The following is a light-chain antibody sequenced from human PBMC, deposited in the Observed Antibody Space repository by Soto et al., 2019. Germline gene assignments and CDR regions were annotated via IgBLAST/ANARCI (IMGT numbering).Light chain of an antibody. V-gene: IGLV1-40*01. CDR2: AST. CDR3: GTWDSSLSAPNWV. J-gene: IGLJ3*02. CDR1: SSNIGAGFD. Sequence: QSVLTQPPSVSGAPGQRVTISCSGNSSNIGAGFDVHWYQQLPGAAPKLLIYASTNRPSGVPDRFSGSKSDTSASLAITGLQIDDEADYYCGTWDSSLSAPNWVFGGGTKLTVL.